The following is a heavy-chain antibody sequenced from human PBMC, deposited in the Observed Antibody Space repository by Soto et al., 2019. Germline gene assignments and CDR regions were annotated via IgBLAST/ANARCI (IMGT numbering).Heavy chain of an antibody. V-gene: IGHV1-69*12. CDR3: XXPPEGGTADYYYGMDV. Sequence: QVQLVQSGAEVKKPGSSVKVSCKASGGTFSSYAISWVRQAPGQGLEWMGGIIPIFGTSNYAQKFQGRVTINADEFTSTAYMELSSLRSEDTAVYYCXXPPEGGTADYYYGMDVWGQGTTVTVSS. CDR1: GGTFSSYA. J-gene: IGHJ6*02. D-gene: IGHD3-16*01. CDR2: IIPIFGTS.